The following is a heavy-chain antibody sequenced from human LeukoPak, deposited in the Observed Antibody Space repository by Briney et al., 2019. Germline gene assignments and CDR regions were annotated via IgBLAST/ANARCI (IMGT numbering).Heavy chain of an antibody. D-gene: IGHD3-22*01. Sequence: PSETLSLTCTVSGGSISSSSYYWGWIRQPPGKGLEWIGSIYYSGSTYYNPSLKSRVTISVDTSKNQFSLKLSSVTAADTAVYYCARDFRHRYYYDNSGYYWFDPWGQGTLVTVSS. CDR2: IYYSGST. CDR3: ARDFRHRYYYDNSGYYWFDP. V-gene: IGHV4-39*07. J-gene: IGHJ5*02. CDR1: GGSISSSSYY.